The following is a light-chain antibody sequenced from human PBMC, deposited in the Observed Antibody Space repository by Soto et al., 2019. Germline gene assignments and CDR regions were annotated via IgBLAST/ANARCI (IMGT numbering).Light chain of an antibody. V-gene: IGKV3-20*01. CDR3: QQYGSAIT. CDR2: GAS. CDR1: QSVSSN. J-gene: IGKJ5*01. Sequence: IVMTQSPSTLSVSPGERDTLSCRASQSVSSNLAWYQQKPGQAPRLLIYGASSRATGIPDRFSGSGSGTDFTLTISRLEPEDFAVYYCQQYGSAITFGQGTRLEIK.